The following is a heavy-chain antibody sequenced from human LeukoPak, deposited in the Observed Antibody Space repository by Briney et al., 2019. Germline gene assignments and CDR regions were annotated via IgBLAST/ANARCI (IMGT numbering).Heavy chain of an antibody. V-gene: IGHV3-23*01. D-gene: IGHD6-19*01. J-gene: IGHJ4*02. CDR2: ISGRDATT. Sequence: PGGSLRLSCAASGFTFSSYAMSWVRQAPGKGLEWVSAISGRDATTYYSDSVKGRFTISIDNSMNTLFLQMNSLRADDTAVYYCAKPRDTIGWYYFDYWGQGTLVTVSS. CDR3: AKPRDTIGWYYFDY. CDR1: GFTFSSYA.